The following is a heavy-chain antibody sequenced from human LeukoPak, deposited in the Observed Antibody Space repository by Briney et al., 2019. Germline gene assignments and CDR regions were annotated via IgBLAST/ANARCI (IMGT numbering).Heavy chain of an antibody. Sequence: SVKVSCKASGYTFTSYDINWVRQAPGQGLEWMGGIIPIFGTPNYAQKFQGRVRITADESTSTAYMELSSLRSEDTAVYYCARDLADIVVVPAATPGDYWGQGTLVTVSS. CDR1: GYTFTSYD. CDR3: ARDLADIVVVPAATPGDY. D-gene: IGHD2-2*01. V-gene: IGHV1-69*13. CDR2: IIPIFGTP. J-gene: IGHJ4*02.